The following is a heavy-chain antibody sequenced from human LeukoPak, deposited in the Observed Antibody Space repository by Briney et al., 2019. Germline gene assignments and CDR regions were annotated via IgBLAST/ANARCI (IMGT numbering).Heavy chain of an antibody. V-gene: IGHV4-39*01. CDR1: GGSISSSSYY. CDR2: IYYSGST. D-gene: IGHD2-2*01. CDR3: ARVSLYCSSTSCYVGARIYYYYGMDV. Sequence: PSETLSLTCTVSGGSISSSSYYWGWIRQPPGKGLEWIGSIYYSGSTYYNPSLKSRVTISVDTSKNQFSLKLSSVTAADTAVYYCARVSLYCSSTSCYVGARIYYYYGMDVWGQGTTVTVSS. J-gene: IGHJ6*02.